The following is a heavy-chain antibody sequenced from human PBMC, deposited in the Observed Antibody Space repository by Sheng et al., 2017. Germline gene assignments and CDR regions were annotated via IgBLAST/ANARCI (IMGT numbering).Heavy chain of an antibody. V-gene: IGHV1-69*04. CDR1: GGTFSSYA. J-gene: IGHJ6*03. CDR2: IIPILGIA. CDR3: ARDKVAEGSIFYYMDV. Sequence: QVQLVQSGAEVKKPGSSVKVSCKASGGTFSSYAISWVRQAPGQGLEWMGGIIPILGIANYAQKFQGRVTITADKSTSTAYMELSSLRSEDTAVYYCARDKVAEGSIFYYMDVWGKGTTVTVSS. D-gene: IGHD3-10*01.